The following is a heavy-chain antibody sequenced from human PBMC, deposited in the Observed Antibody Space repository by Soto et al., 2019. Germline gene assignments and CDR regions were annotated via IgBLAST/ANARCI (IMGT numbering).Heavy chain of an antibody. D-gene: IGHD3-10*01. Sequence: QVQLQESGPGLVKPSETLSLTCTVSGDSITSYYWSWIRQPPGKGLEWLGYIYYTGSTTYNPSLKSRVTISLDTSKNQFSLKLNSVTAADTAVYYCARHAFGSGFYYGMGVWGQGTTVTVSS. CDR1: GDSITSYY. V-gene: IGHV4-59*08. CDR3: ARHAFGSGFYYGMGV. J-gene: IGHJ6*02. CDR2: IYYTGST.